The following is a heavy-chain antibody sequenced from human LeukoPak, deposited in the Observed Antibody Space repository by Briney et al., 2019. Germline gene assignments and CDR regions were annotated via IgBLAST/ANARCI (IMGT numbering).Heavy chain of an antibody. V-gene: IGHV3-48*02. D-gene: IGHD6-13*01. Sequence: GGSLSLSCAASELTFSNFGMNWVRQAPGKGLEGVSYISSSSSSIYYADSVRGRFTISRDNAKNSLYLQMNSLRDEDTAVYYCARDSGGSSGWYYFDYWGQGTLVTVSS. J-gene: IGHJ4*02. CDR3: ARDSGGSSGWYYFDY. CDR1: ELTFSNFG. CDR2: ISSSSSSI.